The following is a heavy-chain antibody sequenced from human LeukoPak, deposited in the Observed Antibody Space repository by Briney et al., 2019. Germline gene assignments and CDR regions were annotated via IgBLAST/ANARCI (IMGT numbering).Heavy chain of an antibody. CDR3: ARPQGVASVWDFTY. CDR2: IYYSGST. CDR1: GGSISSSSYY. V-gene: IGHV4-39*01. J-gene: IGHJ4*02. Sequence: PSETLSLTCTVSGGSISSSSYYWGWIRQPPGKGLEWIGSIYYSGSTYYNPSLKSRVTISADTSKNQFSLKVRSVTAADTAVYYCARPQGVASVWDFTYWGQGTLVTVSS. D-gene: IGHD5-12*01.